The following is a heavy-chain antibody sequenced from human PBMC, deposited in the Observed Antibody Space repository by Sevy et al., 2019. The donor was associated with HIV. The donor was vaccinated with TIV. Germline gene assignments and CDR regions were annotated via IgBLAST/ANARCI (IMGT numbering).Heavy chain of an antibody. Sequence: GASLRLSCAASGFTFSSYAMSWVRQAPGKGLEWVSAISGSGGSTYYADSVKGRFTISRDNSKNTLYLQMNSLRAEDTAVYYCAKDGAIFGVVIPEYFDYWGQGTLVTVSS. CDR3: AKDGAIFGVVIPEYFDY. V-gene: IGHV3-23*01. CDR1: GFTFSSYA. D-gene: IGHD3-3*01. J-gene: IGHJ4*02. CDR2: ISGSGGST.